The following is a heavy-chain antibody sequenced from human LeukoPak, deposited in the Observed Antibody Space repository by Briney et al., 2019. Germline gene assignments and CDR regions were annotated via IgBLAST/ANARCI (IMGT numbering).Heavy chain of an antibody. CDR3: ARGYCSGGSCLGWFDP. CDR2: IYYSGST. Sequence: PSETLSLTCTVSGGSMRGYYWSWIRQPPGKGLEWIGYIYYSGSTTYNPSLKSRVTISVDTSKNQFSLKMNSVTAADTAVYYCARGYCSGGSCLGWFDPWGQGTLVTVSS. D-gene: IGHD2-15*01. V-gene: IGHV4-59*01. CDR1: GGSMRGYY. J-gene: IGHJ5*02.